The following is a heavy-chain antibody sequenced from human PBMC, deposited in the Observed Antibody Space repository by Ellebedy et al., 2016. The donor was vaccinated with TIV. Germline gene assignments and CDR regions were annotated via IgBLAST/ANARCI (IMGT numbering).Heavy chain of an antibody. J-gene: IGHJ3*02. Sequence: GESLKISCTASGFTFGDYAMSWFRQAPGKGLEWVGFIRSKAYGGTTEYAASVKGRFTISRDDSKSIAYLQMNSLKTEDTAVYYCTRDDSSGYGVNAFDIWGQGTMVTVSS. CDR3: TRDDSSGYGVNAFDI. V-gene: IGHV3-49*03. CDR1: GFTFGDYA. D-gene: IGHD3-22*01. CDR2: IRSKAYGGTT.